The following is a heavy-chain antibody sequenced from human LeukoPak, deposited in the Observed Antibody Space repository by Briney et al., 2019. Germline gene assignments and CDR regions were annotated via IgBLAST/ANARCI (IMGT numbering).Heavy chain of an antibody. D-gene: IGHD5-18*01. Sequence: PGGSLRLSCAASGFTFRDYYMSWIRQAPGKGLEWVSYISSSSSYTNYADSVKGRFTISRDNAKNSLYLQMNCLRAEDTAVYYCARGGGYSYGHLNFDYWGQGTLVTVSS. CDR1: GFTFRDYY. CDR3: ARGGGYSYGHLNFDY. V-gene: IGHV3-11*06. CDR2: ISSSSSYT. J-gene: IGHJ4*02.